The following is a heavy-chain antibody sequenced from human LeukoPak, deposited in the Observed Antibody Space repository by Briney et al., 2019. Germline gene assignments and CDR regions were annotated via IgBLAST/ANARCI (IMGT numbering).Heavy chain of an antibody. Sequence: KHSETLSLTCTVSGGSISSYYWSWIRQPPGKGLEWIGYIYYSGSTNYNPSLKSRVTISVDTSKNQFSLKLSSVTAADTAVYYCARDPSGAGDWYFDLWGRGTLVTVSS. CDR3: ARDPSGAGDWYFDL. CDR2: IYYSGST. V-gene: IGHV4-59*01. CDR1: GGSISSYY. J-gene: IGHJ2*01. D-gene: IGHD1-26*01.